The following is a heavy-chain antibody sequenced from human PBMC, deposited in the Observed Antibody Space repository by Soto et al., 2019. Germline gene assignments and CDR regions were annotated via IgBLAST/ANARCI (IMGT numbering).Heavy chain of an antibody. CDR3: ARNRVVGADYYYYGMDV. V-gene: IGHV3-33*01. Sequence: QVQLVESGGGVVQPGRSLRLSCAASGFTFNTYGMHWVRQAPGKGLKWVAVIWYDGSNKYYADSVKGRFTISRDNSKNTLYLQMNSLRAEDTAAYYCARNRVVGADYYYYGMDVWGQGTTVTVSS. D-gene: IGHD2-15*01. CDR2: IWYDGSNK. CDR1: GFTFNTYG. J-gene: IGHJ6*02.